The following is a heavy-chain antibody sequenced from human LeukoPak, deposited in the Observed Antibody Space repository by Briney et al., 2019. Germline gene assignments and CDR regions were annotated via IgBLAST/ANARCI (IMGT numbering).Heavy chain of an antibody. J-gene: IGHJ4*02. V-gene: IGHV1-2*06. Sequence: GASVKISCKTSVYTFSGYSIHSIRHAPRHGRERTGPTTPNTGGTNDAQKVQSRGTITSDSSIRSAYMDLSRLSLDDSAVYYCALGGSSDLEWLVDYFDHWGQGSLVLVSS. CDR1: VYTFSGYS. CDR3: ALGGSSDLEWLVDYFDH. D-gene: IGHD3-3*01. CDR2: TTPNTGGT.